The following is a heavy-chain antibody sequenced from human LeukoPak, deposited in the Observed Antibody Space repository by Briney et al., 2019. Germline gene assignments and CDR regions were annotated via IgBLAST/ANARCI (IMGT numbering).Heavy chain of an antibody. D-gene: IGHD6-19*01. CDR2: INPSGGST. J-gene: IGHJ6*03. Sequence: GASVKVSCKASGYTFTNYYMHWVLQAPGQEFEWMGIINPSGGSTIYAQKFQGRVTMTWAMSTSTVYMELSSLRSEDTAVYYCAREAVPRKNRYYYYYMDVWGKGTTVTVSS. V-gene: IGHV1-46*01. CDR3: AREAVPRKNRYYYYYMDV. CDR1: GYTFTNYY.